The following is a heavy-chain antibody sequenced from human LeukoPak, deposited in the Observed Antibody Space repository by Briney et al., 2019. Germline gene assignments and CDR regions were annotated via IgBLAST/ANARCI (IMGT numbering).Heavy chain of an antibody. V-gene: IGHV3-48*01. D-gene: IGHD3-10*01. Sequence: GGSLRLSCAASGFTFSSYSMNWVRQAPGKGLEWVSYISSSSTIYYADSVKGRFTISRDNAKNSLYLQMNSLRAEDTAVYYCARNLYYGSGSYLYWGQGTLVTVSS. CDR1: GFTFSSYS. J-gene: IGHJ4*02. CDR2: ISSSSTI. CDR3: ARNLYYGSGSYLY.